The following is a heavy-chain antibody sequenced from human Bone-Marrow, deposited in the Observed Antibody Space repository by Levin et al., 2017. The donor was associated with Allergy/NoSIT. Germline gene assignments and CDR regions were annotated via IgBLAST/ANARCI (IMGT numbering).Heavy chain of an antibody. D-gene: IGHD4-11*01. CDR2: INGAGSSI. V-gene: IGHV3-48*04. CDR1: GFTFSDYS. J-gene: IGHJ5*02. Sequence: GGSLRLSCVGSGFTFSDYSLNWLRQAPGKGLEWISYINGAGSSIYYADSVKGRFTISRDNAKNSLHLQMDSLRAEDTAMYYCARTYYNNFPNWFDPWGQGTLVTVSS. CDR3: ARTYYNNFPNWFDP.